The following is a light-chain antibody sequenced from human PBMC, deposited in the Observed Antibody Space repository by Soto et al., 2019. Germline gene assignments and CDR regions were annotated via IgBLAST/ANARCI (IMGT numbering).Light chain of an antibody. J-gene: IGLJ1*01. CDR2: EVS. CDR3: GSYTSSSTLPYV. V-gene: IGLV2-14*01. Sequence: QSVLAQPASVSGSPGQSITISCTGTSSDVGGYNYVSWYQQHPGKAPKLMIYEVSNRPSGVSNRFSGSKSGNTASLTISGLQAEDGADYYCGSYTSSSTLPYVFGTGTKVTVL. CDR1: SSDVGGYNY.